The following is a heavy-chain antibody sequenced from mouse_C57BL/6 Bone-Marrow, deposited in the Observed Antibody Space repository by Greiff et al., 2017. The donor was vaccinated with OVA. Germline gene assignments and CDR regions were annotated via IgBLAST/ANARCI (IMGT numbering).Heavy chain of an antibody. V-gene: IGHV5-15*01. CDR3: ARSDYGHWYFDV. CDR2: ISNLAYSI. D-gene: IGHD1-1*01. CDR1: GFTFSDYG. J-gene: IGHJ1*03. Sequence: EVKVVESGGGLVQPGGSLKLSCAASGFTFSDYGMAWVRQAPRKGPEWVAFISNLAYSIYYADTVTGRFTISRENAKNTLYLEMSSLRSEDTAMYYCARSDYGHWYFDVWGTGTTVTVSS.